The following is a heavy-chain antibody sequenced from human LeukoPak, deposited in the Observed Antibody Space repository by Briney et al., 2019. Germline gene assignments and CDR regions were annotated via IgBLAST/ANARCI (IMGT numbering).Heavy chain of an antibody. D-gene: IGHD6-19*01. V-gene: IGHV4-34*01. Sequence: SETLSLTCAVYGGSFSGYYWSWIRQPPRKGLEWIGEINHSGSTNYNPSLKSRVTISVDTSKNQFSLKLSSVTAADTAVYYCATSSVAGPTAAYWGQGTLVTVSS. CDR1: GGSFSGYY. CDR3: ATSSVAGPTAAY. CDR2: INHSGST. J-gene: IGHJ4*02.